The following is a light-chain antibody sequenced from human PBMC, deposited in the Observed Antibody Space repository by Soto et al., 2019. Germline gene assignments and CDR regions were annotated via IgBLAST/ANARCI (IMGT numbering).Light chain of an antibody. CDR3: QQYGSSRT. Sequence: EIVLTQSPGTLSLSPGERVTLSCRASQSVSSSYLAWYQQKPGQAPRLLIYGASSRATGIPDRFSGSGSGTGFTLTISRLEPEDFAVYYCQQYGSSRTFGQGTKVDIK. CDR2: GAS. V-gene: IGKV3-20*01. J-gene: IGKJ1*01. CDR1: QSVSSSY.